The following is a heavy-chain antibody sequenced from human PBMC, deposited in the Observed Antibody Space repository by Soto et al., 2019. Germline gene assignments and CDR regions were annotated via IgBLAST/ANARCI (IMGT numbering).Heavy chain of an antibody. CDR1: AYTFTNYG. V-gene: IGHV1-18*01. CDR2: ISAYNGNI. D-gene: IGHD6-13*01. CDR3: ARSGSSWNLIEFDS. Sequence: QVQLVQSGGEVKKPGASVKVSCKASAYTFTNYGISWVRQAPGQGLEWMGWISAYNGNINYAQKFRGRVTMTTDTSTSSAYLEVRSLRSEDTAVYYCARSGSSWNLIEFDSWGQGTLVTVSS. J-gene: IGHJ4*02.